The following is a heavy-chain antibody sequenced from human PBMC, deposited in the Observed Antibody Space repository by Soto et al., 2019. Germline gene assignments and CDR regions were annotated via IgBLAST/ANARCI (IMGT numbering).Heavy chain of an antibody. CDR1: GGTFSTYT. Sequence: QVQLVQSGAEVKKPGSSVKVSCKASGGTFSTYTITWVRQAPGQGLEWMGRIIPIIGIINYAQKFQGRVTISADKFTGTAYMERTGQRSDDTAVYYCAGDPDSHYNDSHASSYPWGQGTLVTVSS. D-gene: IGHD4-4*01. V-gene: IGHV1-69*08. CDR2: IIPIIGII. J-gene: IGHJ5*02. CDR3: AGDPDSHYNDSHASSYP.